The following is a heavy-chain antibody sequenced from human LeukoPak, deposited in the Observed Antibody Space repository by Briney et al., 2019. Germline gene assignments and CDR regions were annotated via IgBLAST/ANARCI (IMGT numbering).Heavy chain of an antibody. CDR2: IYPGDSDS. J-gene: IGHJ4*02. Sequence: GESLKISCKGSGYNFPNCWIGWVRQMPGKGLEWMGIIYPGDSDSRYSPSFQGQVTFSADNSIATAYLQWSSLKASDTAMYYCARLLDYDNSGYYYVMDYWGQGTQVTVSS. CDR1: GYNFPNCW. V-gene: IGHV5-51*01. CDR3: ARLLDYDNSGYYYVMDY. D-gene: IGHD3-22*01.